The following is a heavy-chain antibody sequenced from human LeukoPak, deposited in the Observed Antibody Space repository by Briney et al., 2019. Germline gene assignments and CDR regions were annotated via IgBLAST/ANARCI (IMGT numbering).Heavy chain of an antibody. J-gene: IGHJ3*02. CDR1: GGSISSSNSY. Sequence: SETLSLTCTVSGGSISSSNSYWDWIRQPPGMGLEWIGNIYYSGSTNYNPSLKSRVTISVDTSKNQFSLKLSSVTAADTAVYYCARGALPDTAMAKGGAFDIWGQGTMVTVSS. CDR2: IYYSGST. V-gene: IGHV4-39*07. D-gene: IGHD5-18*01. CDR3: ARGALPDTAMAKGGAFDI.